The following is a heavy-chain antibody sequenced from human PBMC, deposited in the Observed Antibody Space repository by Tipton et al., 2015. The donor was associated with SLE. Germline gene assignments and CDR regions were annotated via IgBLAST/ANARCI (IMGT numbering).Heavy chain of an antibody. CDR2: IYTSGST. D-gene: IGHD6-19*01. CDR3: ARGKIAVAVYYFDY. CDR1: GGFISSYY. J-gene: IGHJ4*02. V-gene: IGHV4-4*07. Sequence: TLSLTCTVSGGFISSYYWSWIRQPAGKGLEWIGRIYTSGSTNYNPSLKSRVTTSVDTSKNQFSLKLSSVTAADTAVYYCARGKIAVAVYYFDYWGQGTLVTVSS.